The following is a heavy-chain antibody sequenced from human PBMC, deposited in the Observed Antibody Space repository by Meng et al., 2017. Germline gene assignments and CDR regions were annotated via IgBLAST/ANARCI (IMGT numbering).Heavy chain of an antibody. CDR3: ASNYYGSGSYYRSLITFDY. J-gene: IGHJ4*02. Sequence: SVMVSCKASGGTFSSYAISWVRQAPGQGLEWMGGIIPIFGTANYAQKFQGRVTITADKSTSTAYMELSSLRSEDTAVYYCASNYYGSGSYYRSLITFDYWGQGTLVTVSS. D-gene: IGHD3-10*01. CDR2: IIPIFGTA. CDR1: GGTFSSYA. V-gene: IGHV1-69*06.